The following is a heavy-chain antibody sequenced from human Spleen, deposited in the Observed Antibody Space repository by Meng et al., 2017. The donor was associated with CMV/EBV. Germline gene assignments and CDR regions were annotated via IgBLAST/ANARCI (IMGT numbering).Heavy chain of an antibody. D-gene: IGHD2-15*01. Sequence: GESLKISCAASGFTFSSYAMSWVRQAPGKGLAWVSAISGSGGSTYYADSVKGRFTISRDNSRNTLFLQMNSLRAEDTAVYYCAKDSLVGAAGFDYWGQGTLVTVSS. CDR3: AKDSLVGAAGFDY. CDR2: ISGSGGST. CDR1: GFTFSSYA. J-gene: IGHJ4*02. V-gene: IGHV3-23*01.